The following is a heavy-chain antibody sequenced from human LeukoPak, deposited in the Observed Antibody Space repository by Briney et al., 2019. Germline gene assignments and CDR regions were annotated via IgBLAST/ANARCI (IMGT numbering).Heavy chain of an antibody. J-gene: IGHJ4*02. CDR3: ATSAHYYYLHN. CDR1: GYSFTTLW. V-gene: IGHV5-51*01. Sequence: GESLKISCKGIGYSFTTLWIGWVRQMPGKGLEWMGIIYPADSDTRYSPSFRGQVTISADKSIRTAYLQWRSLKASDTAMYYCATSAHYYYLHNWGQGTLVTVSS. D-gene: IGHD3-22*01. CDR2: IYPADSDT.